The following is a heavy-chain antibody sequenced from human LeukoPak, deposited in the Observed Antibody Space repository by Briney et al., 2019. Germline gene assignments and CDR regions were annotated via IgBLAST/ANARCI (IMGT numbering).Heavy chain of an antibody. V-gene: IGHV3-74*01. J-gene: IGHJ3*02. Sequence: GGSLRLSCAASGFSFSDFYMSWVRQAPGKGLVWVSRINSDGSSTSYADSVKRRFTISRDNAKNTLYLQMNSLRAEDTAVYYCARDRWFGLNAFDIWGQGTMVTVSS. CDR3: ARDRWFGLNAFDI. CDR1: GFSFSDFY. D-gene: IGHD3-10*01. CDR2: INSDGSST.